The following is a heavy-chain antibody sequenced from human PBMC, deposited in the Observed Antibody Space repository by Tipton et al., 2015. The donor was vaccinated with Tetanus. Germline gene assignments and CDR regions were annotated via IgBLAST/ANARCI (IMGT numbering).Heavy chain of an antibody. Sequence: SLRLSCAASGFTFNSYAMHWVRHIPGKGLEWVAVIWYDGNNKYYADSVKGRFTISRDNSKNIMYLQMNNLRADDTALYYCARDSMYSSSAYPPPFDHWGQGTLFTVSS. CDR3: ARDSMYSSSAYPPPFDH. CDR1: GFTFNSYA. D-gene: IGHD6-6*01. J-gene: IGHJ4*02. V-gene: IGHV3-33*01. CDR2: IWYDGNNK.